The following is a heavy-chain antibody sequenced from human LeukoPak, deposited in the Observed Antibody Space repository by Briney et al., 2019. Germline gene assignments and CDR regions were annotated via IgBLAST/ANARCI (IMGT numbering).Heavy chain of an antibody. J-gene: IGHJ4*02. CDR3: AKAKTVWYQLPRYFDY. CDR2: ISGSGGST. CDR1: GFTFSSYG. V-gene: IGHV3-23*01. D-gene: IGHD2-2*01. Sequence: GGSLRLSCAASGFTFSSYGMHWVRQAPGKGLEWVSAISGSGGSTYYADSVKGRFTISRDNSKNTLYLQMNSLRAEDTAVYYCAKAKTVWYQLPRYFDYWGQGTLVTVPS.